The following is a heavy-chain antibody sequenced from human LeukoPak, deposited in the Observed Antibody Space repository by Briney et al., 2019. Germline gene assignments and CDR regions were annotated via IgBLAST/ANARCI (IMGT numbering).Heavy chain of an antibody. CDR1: GGSFSTYY. J-gene: IGHJ5*02. CDR2: IYYIGST. Sequence: SETLSLTCTVSGGSFSTYYWSWIRQPPGKPLEWIGYIYYIGSTNYNPSLKSRVTISVDTSKNQFSLRLSSMTAADPAVYYCARGNKWFDPWGQGTLVTVSS. CDR3: ARGNKWFDP. V-gene: IGHV4-59*01.